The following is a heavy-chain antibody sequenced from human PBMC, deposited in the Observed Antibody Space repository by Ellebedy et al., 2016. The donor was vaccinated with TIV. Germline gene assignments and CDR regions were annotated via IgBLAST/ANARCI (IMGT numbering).Heavy chain of an antibody. J-gene: IGHJ6*02. CDR1: GYTFTSYY. V-gene: IGHV1-46*01. CDR2: INPSGGST. Sequence: AASVKVSCKASGYTFTSYYMHWVRQAPGQGLEWMGIINPSGGSTSYAQKFQGRVTMTRDTSKSTVYMELSSLRSEDTAVYYCARGAGYYDSSGIYYYYYGMDVWGQGTTVTVSS. CDR3: ARGAGYYDSSGIYYYYYGMDV. D-gene: IGHD3-22*01.